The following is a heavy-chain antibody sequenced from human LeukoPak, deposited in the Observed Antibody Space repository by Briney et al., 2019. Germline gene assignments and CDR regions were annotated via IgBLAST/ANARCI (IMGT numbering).Heavy chain of an antibody. V-gene: IGHV3-21*01. CDR2: ISGSNSYI. Sequence: GGPLRLSCAASGFTFNSYSMNWVRQAPGKGLEWVSSISGSNSYIYYADSVKGRFTISRDNAKNSLYLQMNSLRAEDTAVYYCAELGITMIGGVWGKGTTVTISS. D-gene: IGHD3-10*02. CDR3: AELGITMIGGV. J-gene: IGHJ6*04. CDR1: GFTFNSYS.